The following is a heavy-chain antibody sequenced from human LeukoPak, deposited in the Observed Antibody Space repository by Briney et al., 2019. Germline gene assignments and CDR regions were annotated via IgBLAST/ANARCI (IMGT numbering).Heavy chain of an antibody. J-gene: IGHJ6*02. D-gene: IGHD2-2*01. CDR2: IYYSGST. CDR3: AAPRYCSSTSCRHYYGMDV. V-gene: IGHV4-59*08. CDR1: GGSISSYY. Sequence: SETLSLTCTVSGGSISSYYWSWIRQPPGKGLEWIGYIYYSGSTNYNPSLKSRVTISVDASKNQFSLKLSSVTAADTAVYYCAAPRYCSSTSCRHYYGMDVWGQGTTVTVSS.